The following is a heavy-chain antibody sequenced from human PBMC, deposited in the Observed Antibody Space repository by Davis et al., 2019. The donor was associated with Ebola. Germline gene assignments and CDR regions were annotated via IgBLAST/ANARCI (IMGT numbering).Heavy chain of an antibody. Sequence: AASVTVSCKASGGTFRNSAFIWVRPAPGQGLEWMGGIIPLFRASNSAERLQDRVTITADDSTTTVYLELTSLRSQDTAVYYCARISHYGGFTEPDDFWGQGTLVTVSS. CDR2: IIPLFRAS. J-gene: IGHJ4*02. D-gene: IGHD2-21*01. V-gene: IGHV1-69*13. CDR1: GGTFRNSA. CDR3: ARISHYGGFTEPDDF.